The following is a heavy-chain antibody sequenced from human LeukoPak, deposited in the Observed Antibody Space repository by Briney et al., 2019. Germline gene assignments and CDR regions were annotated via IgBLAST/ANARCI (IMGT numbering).Heavy chain of an antibody. CDR1: GFTVSSYG. CDR3: AKGDGDFPLDH. J-gene: IGHJ4*02. D-gene: IGHD4-17*01. V-gene: IGHV3-23*01. Sequence: GGSLRLSCAASGFTVSSYGMHWVRQAPGKGLEWVSSISGSGGSTYYADSVKGRFIISRDTSKNTLDLQMNSLRAEDTAIYYCAKGDGDFPLDHWGQGTLVTVSS. CDR2: ISGSGGST.